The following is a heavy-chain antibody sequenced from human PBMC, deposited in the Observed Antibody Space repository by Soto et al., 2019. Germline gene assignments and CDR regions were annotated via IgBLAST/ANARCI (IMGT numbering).Heavy chain of an antibody. D-gene: IGHD3-10*01. J-gene: IGHJ5*02. CDR1: GFTFSSYS. V-gene: IGHV3-48*02. CDR2: ISSSSSTI. CDR3: ARGDIWFGNNWFDP. Sequence: EVQLVESGGGLVQPGGSLRLSCAASGFTFSSYSMNWVRQASGTGLEWVSYISSSSSTIYYADSVKGRFTNSRDNAKNSPDLQMNSLRDEDTAVYYCARGDIWFGNNWFDPWGQGTLVTVSS.